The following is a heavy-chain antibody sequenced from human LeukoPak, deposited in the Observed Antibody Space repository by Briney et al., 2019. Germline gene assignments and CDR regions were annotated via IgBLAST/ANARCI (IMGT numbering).Heavy chain of an antibody. V-gene: IGHV3-30*02. D-gene: IGHD6-19*01. CDR3: VKRIVVADKFDY. Sequence: PGGSLRLSCVASVFTFSTFGMHWVRQAPGKGLEWVAFIRYDGGNKYYADSVKGRFTISRDNSKNTLYLQMASLRVEDTAVYYCVKRIVVADKFDYWGQGSLVTVSS. CDR2: IRYDGGNK. J-gene: IGHJ4*02. CDR1: VFTFSTFG.